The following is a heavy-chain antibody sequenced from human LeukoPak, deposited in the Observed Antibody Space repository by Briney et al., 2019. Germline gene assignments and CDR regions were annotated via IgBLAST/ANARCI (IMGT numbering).Heavy chain of an antibody. Sequence: GGSLRLSCAASGFTFSSYAMSWVRQAPGKGLEWVSVISGSGGSTYYADSVKGRFTISRDNSKNTLYLQMNSLRAEDTAVYYCAKMNSGSYSIYWYFELWGRGTLVTVSS. CDR2: ISGSGGST. V-gene: IGHV3-23*01. CDR1: GFTFSSYA. CDR3: AKMNSGSYSIYWYFEL. D-gene: IGHD1-26*01. J-gene: IGHJ2*01.